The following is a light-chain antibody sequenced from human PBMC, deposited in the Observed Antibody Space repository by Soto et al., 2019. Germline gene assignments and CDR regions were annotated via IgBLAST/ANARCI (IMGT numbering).Light chain of an antibody. CDR2: GAS. CDR3: QQSYSTIT. J-gene: IGKJ5*01. V-gene: IGKV3-20*01. Sequence: EIVLTQSPGTLSLSRGERATLSCRASQSVSSSYLAWYQQKPGQAPRLLIYGASSRATGIPDRFSGSGSGTDFTLTIGSLQPEDFATYYCQQSYSTITLGQGTRLEIK. CDR1: QSVSSSY.